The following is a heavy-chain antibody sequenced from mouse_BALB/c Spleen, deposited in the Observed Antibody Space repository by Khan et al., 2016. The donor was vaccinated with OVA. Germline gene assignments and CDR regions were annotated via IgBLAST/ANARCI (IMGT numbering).Heavy chain of an antibody. V-gene: IGHV1S132*01. CDR3: AREEALFYFDY. CDR1: GYIFTSYW. Sequence: QVQLQQSGAELVRPGTSVKLSCKTSGYIFTSYWTHWVKQRSGQGLEWIARIYPGTDNTYYNEKFKDKATLTADKSSSTAYLQLSSLKSEDSAVFFCAREEALFYFDYWGQGTTLTVSS. D-gene: IGHD3-2*02. J-gene: IGHJ2*01. CDR2: IYPGTDNT.